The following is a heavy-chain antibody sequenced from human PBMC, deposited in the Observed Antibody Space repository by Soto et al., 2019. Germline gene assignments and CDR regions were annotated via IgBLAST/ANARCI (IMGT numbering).Heavy chain of an antibody. CDR3: ARDTGDLYGMDV. D-gene: IGHD2-21*02. CDR1: GFTFSSYG. V-gene: IGHV3-33*01. CDR2: IWYDGSNK. Sequence: QVQLVESGGGVVQPGRSLRLSCAASGFTFSSYGMHWVRQAPGKGLEWVAVIWYDGSNKYYADSVKGRFTISRDNSKNPLYLQMTSLRAEDTAVYYCARDTGDLYGMDVWGQGTTVTVSS. J-gene: IGHJ6*02.